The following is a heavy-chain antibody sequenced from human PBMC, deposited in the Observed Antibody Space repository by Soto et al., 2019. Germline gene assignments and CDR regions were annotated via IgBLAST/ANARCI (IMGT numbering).Heavy chain of an antibody. CDR1: GYSISSGYY. Sequence: PSETLSLTCAVSGYSISSGYYWGWIRQPPGKGLEWIGSIYHSGSTYYNPSLKSRVTISVDTSKNQLSLKLSSVTAADTAVYYCARIYCSGGSCYGPRPYPRFDPWGQGTLVTVSS. CDR2: IYHSGST. J-gene: IGHJ5*02. CDR3: ARIYCSGGSCYGPRPYPRFDP. D-gene: IGHD2-15*01. V-gene: IGHV4-38-2*01.